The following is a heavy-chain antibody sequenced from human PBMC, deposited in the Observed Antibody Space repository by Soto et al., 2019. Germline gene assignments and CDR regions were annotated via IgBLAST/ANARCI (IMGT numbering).Heavy chain of an antibody. CDR2: INPSGST. Sequence: QVQLQLWGAGLLKPSETLSLTCAVYGGSFSGYYWSWIRQPPGKGLEWIGEINPSGSTNSNPSLKSRVTISVDTSKKQFSLKLSSVTAADTAVYYCARDLRGPFDYWGQGTLVTVSS. J-gene: IGHJ4*02. CDR1: GGSFSGYY. V-gene: IGHV4-34*01. CDR3: ARDLRGPFDY.